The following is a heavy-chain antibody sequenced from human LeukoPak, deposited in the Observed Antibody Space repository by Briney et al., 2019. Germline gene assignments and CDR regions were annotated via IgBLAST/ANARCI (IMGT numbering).Heavy chain of an antibody. CDR2: IYYSGST. Sequence: SETLSLTCTVSGGTISSYYWSWIRQPPGQGLEWIGYIYYSGSTNYNPSLKSRVTISVDTSKNQFSLKLSSVTAADTAVYYCASQRDGHDYWGQGTLVTVSS. D-gene: IGHD5-24*01. CDR1: GGTISSYY. V-gene: IGHV4-59*08. J-gene: IGHJ4*02. CDR3: ASQRDGHDY.